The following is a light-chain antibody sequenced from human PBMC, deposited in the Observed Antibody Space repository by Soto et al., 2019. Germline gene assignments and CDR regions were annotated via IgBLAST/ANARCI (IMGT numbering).Light chain of an antibody. CDR2: AAS. V-gene: IGKV1-39*01. CDR1: QNINTF. J-gene: IGKJ2*01. Sequence: DIQKTQSPSSLSASVGDRVTITCRASQNINTFLNWYQQAPGKAPKLLIYAASIIQTGVSSRFSGTGFGTEFTLTISNLQPEDFAKYYCQHSYSIPYTFGQGTKVDIK. CDR3: QHSYSIPYT.